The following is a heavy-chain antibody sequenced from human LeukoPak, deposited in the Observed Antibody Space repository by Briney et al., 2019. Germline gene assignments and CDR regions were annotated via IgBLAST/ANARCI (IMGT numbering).Heavy chain of an antibody. CDR1: GYTFTGYY. CDR2: INPNSGDT. V-gene: IGHV1-2*02. J-gene: IGHJ4*02. CDR3: VRGGALYYDFWD. D-gene: IGHD3-3*01. Sequence: ASVKVSCKASGYTFTGYYMHWVRQAPGQGLEWMGWINPNSGDTNYAQKFQGRVTMTRDTSISTAYMGLSRLRSDDTAVYYCVRGGALYYDFWDWGQGTLVTVSS.